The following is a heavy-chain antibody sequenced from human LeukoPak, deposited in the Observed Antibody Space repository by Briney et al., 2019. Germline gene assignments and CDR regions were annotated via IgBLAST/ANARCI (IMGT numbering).Heavy chain of an antibody. Sequence: PGRSLRLSCAASGFTFDDYAMHWVRQAPGKGLEWVSGISWNSGSIGYVDSVKGRFTISRDNAKNSLYLQMNSLRAEDTAVYYCAKDKGDTIFGVVINWFDPWGQGTLVTVSS. CDR1: GFTFDDYA. CDR2: ISWNSGSI. V-gene: IGHV3-9*01. CDR3: AKDKGDTIFGVVINWFDP. J-gene: IGHJ5*02. D-gene: IGHD3-3*01.